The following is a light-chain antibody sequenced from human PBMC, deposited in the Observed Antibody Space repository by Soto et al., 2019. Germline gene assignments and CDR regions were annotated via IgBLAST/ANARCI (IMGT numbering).Light chain of an antibody. V-gene: IGLV2-8*01. J-gene: IGLJ7*01. CDR1: SSDVGGYNY. Sequence: QSALTQPPSASGSPGQSVTISCTGTSSDVGGYNYVSWYQQHPGKAPKLMIYEVSKRPSGVPDRFSGSKSGNTASLTVSGLQAEDEADYYCSSYAGSNNFPAVLGGGTQLTVL. CDR3: SSYAGSNNFPAV. CDR2: EVS.